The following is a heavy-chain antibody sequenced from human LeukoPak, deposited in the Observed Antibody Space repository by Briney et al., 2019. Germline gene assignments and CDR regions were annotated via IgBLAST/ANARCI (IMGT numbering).Heavy chain of an antibody. D-gene: IGHD3-10*01. Sequence: GGSLRLSCAASGFTFSSYAMSWVRQAPGKGLEWVSAISGSGGSTYYADSVKGRFTISRDNSKNTLYLQMNSLRAEDTAVYYCAKGGGSGSYYTSFSDYWGQGTLVTVSS. J-gene: IGHJ4*02. CDR1: GFTFSSYA. CDR3: AKGGGSGSYYTSFSDY. CDR2: ISGSGGST. V-gene: IGHV3-23*01.